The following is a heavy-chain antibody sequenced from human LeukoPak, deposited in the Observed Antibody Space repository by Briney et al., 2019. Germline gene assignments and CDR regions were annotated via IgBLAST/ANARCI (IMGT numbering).Heavy chain of an antibody. J-gene: IGHJ6*03. D-gene: IGHD6-25*01. V-gene: IGHV3-30*02. CDR1: GFTFSSYG. Sequence: GGSLRLSCAASGFTFSSYGMHWVRQAPGKGLEWVAFIRYDGSNKYYADSVKGRFTISRDNSKNTLYLQMNSLRAEDTAVYYCARDQRTYYYYYYMDVWGKGTTVTVSS. CDR3: ARDQRTYYYYYYMDV. CDR2: IRYDGSNK.